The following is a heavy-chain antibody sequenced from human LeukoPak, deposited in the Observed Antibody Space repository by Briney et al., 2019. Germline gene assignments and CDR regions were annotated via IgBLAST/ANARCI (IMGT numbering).Heavy chain of an antibody. D-gene: IGHD1-26*01. CDR2: ISSSGGST. CDR3: ARSLVVGATYPYH. J-gene: IGHJ5*02. CDR1: GFTFSTYG. V-gene: IGHV3-23*01. Sequence: GGSLRLSCAASGFTFSTYGMSWVRQAPGKGLEWVSGISSSGGSTSYADSVKGRFTVSRDNSNNTVYLQMNSLRAEDTAVYYCARSLVVGATYPYHWGQGTLVTVSS.